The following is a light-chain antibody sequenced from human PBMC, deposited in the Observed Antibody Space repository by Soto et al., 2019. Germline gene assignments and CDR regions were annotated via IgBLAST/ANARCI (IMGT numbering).Light chain of an antibody. J-gene: IGKJ1*01. V-gene: IGKV3-15*01. CDR3: QQNHNWPWT. Sequence: EVVMTQSPATLSVSPGERATLSCRASQSVSADLAWYQQKSGQAPRLLIYGASTRATGTPARFSGSGSGTEFTLTISSLQSEDFAVYYCQQNHNWPWTFGQGTKVEIK. CDR2: GAS. CDR1: QSVSAD.